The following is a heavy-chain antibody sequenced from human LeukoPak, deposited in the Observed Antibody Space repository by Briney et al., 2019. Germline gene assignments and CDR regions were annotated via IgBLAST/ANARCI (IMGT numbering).Heavy chain of an antibody. CDR2: FDPEDGET. CDR3: ATDYIWSGYYSLDY. CDR1: GYTLTELS. Sequence: APVKVSCKVSGYTLTELSMHWVRQAPGKGLEWRGGFDPEDGETIYAQKFQGRVTMTEDTSTDTAYMELSSLRSEDTAVYYCATDYIWSGYYSLDYWGQGTLVTVSS. D-gene: IGHD3-3*01. V-gene: IGHV1-24*01. J-gene: IGHJ4*02.